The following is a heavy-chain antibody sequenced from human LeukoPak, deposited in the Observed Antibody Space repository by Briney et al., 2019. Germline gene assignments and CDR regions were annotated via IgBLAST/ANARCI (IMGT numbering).Heavy chain of an antibody. CDR2: ISSSGSTI. CDR3: AGDNGYRSSLPHY. D-gene: IGHD6-13*01. Sequence: GGSLRLSCAASGFRFCSYEVNWVRQAPGKGLEWVSYISSSGSTIYYADSVKGRFTISRDNAKNSLYLQMNSLRAEDTAVYYSAGDNGYRSSLPHYWGQGALRIVSS. J-gene: IGHJ4*02. V-gene: IGHV3-48*03. CDR1: GFRFCSYE.